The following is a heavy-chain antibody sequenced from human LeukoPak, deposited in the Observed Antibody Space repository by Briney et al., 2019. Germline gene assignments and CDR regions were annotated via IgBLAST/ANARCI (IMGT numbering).Heavy chain of an antibody. Sequence: SETLSLTCTVSGGSISGSRYNWGWIRQPPGKGLQWIGSIHYIGSSYHNPSLKSRVTISVDTSKNQFSLKLSSVTAADTAVYYCARDLTEGLWFGLGYYWGQGTLVTVSS. CDR1: GGSISGSRYN. CDR3: ARDLTEGLWFGLGYY. CDR2: IHYIGSS. D-gene: IGHD3-10*01. V-gene: IGHV4-39*07. J-gene: IGHJ4*02.